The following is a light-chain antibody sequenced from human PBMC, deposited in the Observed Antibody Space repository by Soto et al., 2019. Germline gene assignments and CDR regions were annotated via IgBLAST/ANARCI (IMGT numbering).Light chain of an antibody. CDR3: SSYAGSNNYV. CDR2: EVS. Sequence: QSVLTQPRSGSWSPGQSVTISCTGTSSDVGGYNYVSWYQQHPGKAPKLMIYEVSKRPSGVPDRFSGSKSGNTASLTVSGLQAEDEADYYCSSYAGSNNYVFGTGTKV. J-gene: IGLJ1*01. CDR1: SSDVGGYNY. V-gene: IGLV2-8*01.